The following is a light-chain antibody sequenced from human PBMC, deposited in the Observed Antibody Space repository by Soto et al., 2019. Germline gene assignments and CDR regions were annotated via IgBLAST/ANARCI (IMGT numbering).Light chain of an antibody. CDR1: QSLVHSDGNTY. CDR3: LQGTHWPWT. Sequence: DVVMTQSPLSLPVNLGQPASISCRASQSLVHSDGNTYVNWFQQRPGQSPRRLIYRVSNRDSGVPDRFSGSGSGTDFTLNISRVEAEDVGVYYCLQGTHWPWTFGHGTKVEIK. CDR2: RVS. V-gene: IGKV2-30*02. J-gene: IGKJ1*01.